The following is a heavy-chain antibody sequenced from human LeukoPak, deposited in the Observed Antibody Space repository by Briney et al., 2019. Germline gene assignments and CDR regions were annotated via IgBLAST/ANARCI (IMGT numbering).Heavy chain of an antibody. J-gene: IGHJ4*02. Sequence: PGGSLRLFCTASGFTFSDYWMTWVRQAPGKGPEWAANIKQDGSQRYYVDSVRGRFTISRDNAKNSLFLQMNGLRVEDTAVYYCARRGGSSSRRSPIDYWGQGTLVTVS. V-gene: IGHV3-7*01. D-gene: IGHD6-6*01. CDR1: GFTFSDYW. CDR2: IKQDGSQR. CDR3: ARRGGSSSRRSPIDY.